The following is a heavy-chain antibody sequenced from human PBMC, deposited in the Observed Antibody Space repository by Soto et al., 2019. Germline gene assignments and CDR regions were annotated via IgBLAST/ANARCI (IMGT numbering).Heavy chain of an antibody. CDR2: ISLYSDGT. J-gene: IGHJ5*01. V-gene: IGHV1-18*01. CDR1: GYTFSNYG. CDR3: ARVVPGADSWFGS. D-gene: IGHD2-2*01. Sequence: QVQLVQSGGEVKRPGASVKDSCKTSGYTFSNYGITWVRQAPGQPLEWLGWISLYSDGTNYAQKVQGRVDMTTDTSTTTAYMELRSLRSDDTAVDYCARVVPGADSWFGSWGQGTLVPVSA.